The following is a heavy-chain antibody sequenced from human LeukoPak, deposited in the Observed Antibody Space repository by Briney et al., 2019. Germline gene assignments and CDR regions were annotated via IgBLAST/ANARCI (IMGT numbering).Heavy chain of an antibody. Sequence: SETPSLTCALSAVALCNDFWGWISQPARERIERIGRIYTSGTTNYSPSLKSRVTMSVDTSTNQFSLKLTSVTAADTAVYYCARENGSGSRGLDFWGQGTLVTVSS. CDR3: ARENGSGSRGLDF. CDR2: IYTSGTT. J-gene: IGHJ4*02. D-gene: IGHD3-10*01. CDR1: AVALCNDF. V-gene: IGHV4-4*07.